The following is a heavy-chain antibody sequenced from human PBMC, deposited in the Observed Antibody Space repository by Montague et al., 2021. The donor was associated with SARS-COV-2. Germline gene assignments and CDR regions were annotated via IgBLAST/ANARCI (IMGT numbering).Heavy chain of an antibody. CDR2: IYYSGST. Sequence: TLSLTCTVSGGSISSGGYYWSWIRQHPGKGLEWIGYIYYSGSTNYXPSLKSRVTISVDTSKNQFSLKLSSVTAADTAVYYCARATRSIVVLNWFDPWGQGTLVTVSS. J-gene: IGHJ5*02. D-gene: IGHD3-22*01. CDR1: GGSISSGGYY. V-gene: IGHV4-31*03. CDR3: ARATRSIVVLNWFDP.